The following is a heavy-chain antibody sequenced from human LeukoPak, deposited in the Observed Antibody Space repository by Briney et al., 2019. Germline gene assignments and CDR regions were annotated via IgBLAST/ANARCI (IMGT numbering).Heavy chain of an antibody. CDR1: GFTFSGSA. CDR3: TRRQTDDSSGYYAY. V-gene: IGHV3-73*01. Sequence: GGSLRLSCAASGFTFSGSAMHWVRQASGKGLEWVGRIRSKANSYATAYAASAKGRFTISRDDSKNTAYLQMNSLKTEDTAVYYCTRRQTDDSSGYYAYWGQGTLVTVSS. J-gene: IGHJ4*02. CDR2: IRSKANSYAT. D-gene: IGHD3-22*01.